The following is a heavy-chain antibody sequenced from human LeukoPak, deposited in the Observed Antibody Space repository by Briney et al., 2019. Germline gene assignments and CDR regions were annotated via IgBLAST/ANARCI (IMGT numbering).Heavy chain of an antibody. CDR3: ARGTPNDS. V-gene: IGHV3-30*04. J-gene: IGHJ4*02. CDR2: ISYDGSNK. CDR1: GFTFSSYA. Sequence: GRSLRLSCAASGFTFSSYAMHWVRQAPGKGLEWVAVISYDGSNKYYAVSVKGRFTISRDNSKNTLYLQMNSLRAEDTAVYYCARGTPNDSWGQGTLVTVSS.